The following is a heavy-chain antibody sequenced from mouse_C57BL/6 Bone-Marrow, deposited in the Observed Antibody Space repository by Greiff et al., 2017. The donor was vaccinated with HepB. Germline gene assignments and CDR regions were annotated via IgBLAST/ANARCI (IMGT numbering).Heavy chain of an antibody. Sequence: EVQVVESGGDLVKPGGSLKLSCAASGFTFSSYGMSWVRQTPDKRLEWVATISSGGSYTYYPDSVKGGITISKDNAKNTLDLQMSSLKTEDTAMYYCARREPYYYGSSFTWYFDVWGTGTAVTVTA. CDR1: GFTFSSYG. CDR2: ISSGGSYT. J-gene: IGHJ1*03. D-gene: IGHD1-1*01. CDR3: ARREPYYYGSSFTWYFDV. V-gene: IGHV5-6*01.